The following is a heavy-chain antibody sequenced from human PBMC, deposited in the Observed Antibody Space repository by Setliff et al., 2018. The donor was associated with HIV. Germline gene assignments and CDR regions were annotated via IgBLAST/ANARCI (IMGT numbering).Heavy chain of an antibody. CDR2: INHSGST. D-gene: IGHD3-3*01. J-gene: IGHJ6*03. CDR3: ARGFRRFWSFYYYYYMDV. Sequence: SETLSLTCAVYGGSFSGSYWSWIRQPPGKDLEWIGEINHSGSTNYNPSLKSRVTISVDTSKNQFSLKLSSVTAADTAVYYCARGFRRFWSFYYYYYMDVWGKGTTVTVSS. CDR1: GGSFSGSY. V-gene: IGHV4-34*01.